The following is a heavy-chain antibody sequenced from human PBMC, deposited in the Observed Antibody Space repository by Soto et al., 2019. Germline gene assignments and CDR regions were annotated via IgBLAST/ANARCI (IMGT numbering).Heavy chain of an antibody. CDR2: IYYSGST. D-gene: IGHD3-22*01. CDR1: GGSISSGDYY. Sequence: QVQLQESGPGLVKPSQTLSLTCTVSGGSISSGDYYWSWIRQPPGKGLEWIGYIYYSGSTYYNPSLKSRVTISVDTSKNQFSLKLSSVTAADTAVYYCASLVYYDSSGSSRAPYWGQGTLVTVSS. J-gene: IGHJ4*02. CDR3: ASLVYYDSSGSSRAPY. V-gene: IGHV4-30-4*01.